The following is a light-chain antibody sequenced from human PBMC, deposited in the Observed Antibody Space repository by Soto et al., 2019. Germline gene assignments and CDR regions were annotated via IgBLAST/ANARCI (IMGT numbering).Light chain of an antibody. Sequence: DIQMTQSPSTLSVSVGDRVTITCRASQTISSWLAWYQQKPGKAPKLLLYKASTLKSGVPSRFSGSGSGTEFTLTISRLQPDDFATYYCQHYGSYSEAFGQGTKVELK. CDR3: QHYGSYSEA. CDR1: QTISSW. J-gene: IGKJ1*01. V-gene: IGKV1-5*03. CDR2: KAS.